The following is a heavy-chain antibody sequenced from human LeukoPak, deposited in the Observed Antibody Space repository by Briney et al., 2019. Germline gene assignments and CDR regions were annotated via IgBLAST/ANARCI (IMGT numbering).Heavy chain of an antibody. CDR3: ARSRYYYGSGSYPFDY. CDR2: TYTSGST. CDR1: GGSISSYY. J-gene: IGHJ4*02. V-gene: IGHV4-4*07. D-gene: IGHD3-10*01. Sequence: PSETLPLTCIVSGGSISSYYWSWIRQPAGKGLEWIGRTYTSGSTNYNRSLKSRVTMSVDTSKNQFSLKLSSVTAADTAVYYCARSRYYYGSGSYPFDYWGQGTLVTVSS.